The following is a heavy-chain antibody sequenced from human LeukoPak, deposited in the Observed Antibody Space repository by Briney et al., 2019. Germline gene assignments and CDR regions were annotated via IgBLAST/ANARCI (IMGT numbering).Heavy chain of an antibody. CDR2: ISYDETNK. D-gene: IGHD1-26*01. CDR3: ARDVYSGSNFATKSLFDD. V-gene: IGHV3-30*04. Sequence: PGGSLRLSCAASGFTFRSSAMHWVSQAPDKGLEWVAVISYDETNKYHADSVQGRVSISRDNSRNTLYLQLNSLRVEDTAVYFCARDVYSGSNFATKSLFDDWGQGTLVTVSS. CDR1: GFTFRSSA. J-gene: IGHJ4*02.